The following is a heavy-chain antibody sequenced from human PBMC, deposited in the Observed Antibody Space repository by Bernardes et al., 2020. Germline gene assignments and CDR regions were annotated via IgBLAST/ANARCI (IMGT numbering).Heavy chain of an antibody. V-gene: IGHV4-34*01. Sequence: SETLSLTCAVYGGSFSGYYWSWIRQPPGMGLEWIGEINHSGNTNYNPSLKSRVTISVDTSKNQFSLKLSSVTAADTAVYYCARGRIGSVVTPSLTRGGPKYFDYWGQGTLVTVSS. CDR3: ARGRIGSVVTPSLTRGGPKYFDY. D-gene: IGHD2-21*02. CDR1: GGSFSGYY. CDR2: INHSGNT. J-gene: IGHJ4*02.